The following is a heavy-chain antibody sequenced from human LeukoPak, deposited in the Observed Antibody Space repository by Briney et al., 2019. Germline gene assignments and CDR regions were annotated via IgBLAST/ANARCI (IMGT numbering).Heavy chain of an antibody. V-gene: IGHV3-74*01. CDR2: INTDGSST. Sequence: QPGGSLRLSCAASGFPFSSYWMHWVRQAPGKGLVWVSRINTDGSSTTYADSVKGRFTISRDNAKNTLYLQMDSLRAEDTAVYYCGRGPPFDQAIDYWGQGTLVTVSS. CDR1: GFPFSSYW. D-gene: IGHD2/OR15-2a*01. J-gene: IGHJ4*02. CDR3: GRGPPFDQAIDY.